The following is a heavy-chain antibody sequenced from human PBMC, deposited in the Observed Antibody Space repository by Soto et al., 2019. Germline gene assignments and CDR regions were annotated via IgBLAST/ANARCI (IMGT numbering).Heavy chain of an antibody. CDR1: GGTFSSYA. CDR2: IILIFGKA. CDR3: AADGYYDSSGYVEY. J-gene: IGHJ4*02. Sequence: SVKVSCKASGGTFSSYAISWVRQAPGQGLEWMGGIILIFGKANYAQKFQERVTITRDMSTSTAYMELSSLRSEDTAVYYCAADGYYDSSGYVEYWGQGTLVTVSS. D-gene: IGHD3-22*01. V-gene: IGHV1-69*05.